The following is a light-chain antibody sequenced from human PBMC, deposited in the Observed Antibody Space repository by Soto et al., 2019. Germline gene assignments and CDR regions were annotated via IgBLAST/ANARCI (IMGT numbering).Light chain of an antibody. V-gene: IGKV3-15*01. CDR2: AVS. CDR1: QSVSSN. CDR3: QQYNKWPLT. Sequence: EIMMTQSPGTLFASPGERATLSCRASQSVSSNLAWYQQKPGQAPRLLIYAVSTRATGIPARFSGSGSGTEFTLTISSLQSEDFAVYYCQQYNKWPLTFGQGTKVAIK. J-gene: IGKJ1*01.